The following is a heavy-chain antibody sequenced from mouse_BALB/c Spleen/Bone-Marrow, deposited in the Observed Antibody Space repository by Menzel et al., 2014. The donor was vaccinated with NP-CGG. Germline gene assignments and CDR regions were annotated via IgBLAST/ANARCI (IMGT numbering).Heavy chain of an antibody. J-gene: IGHJ3*01. CDR2: INPSNGRT. CDR3: ASYYGNYAY. CDR1: GYTFTSYW. D-gene: IGHD2-1*01. V-gene: IGHV1S81*02. Sequence: QVQLQQSGAELVKPGASVKLSCKASGYTFTSYWMHWVKQRPGQGLEWIGEINPSNGRTNYNEKFKSKATLTVDKSSSTAYMQLSSLTSEDSAVCYCASYYGNYAYWGRGTLVTVSA.